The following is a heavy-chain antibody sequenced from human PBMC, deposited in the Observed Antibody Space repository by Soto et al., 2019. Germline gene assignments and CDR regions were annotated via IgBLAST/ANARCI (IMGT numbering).Heavy chain of an antibody. CDR1: GFTFNNYA. J-gene: IGHJ4*02. CDR3: ARGDGYIYGNTFDS. CDR2: ISYDGSSK. D-gene: IGHD5-18*01. V-gene: IGHV3-30-3*01. Sequence: GGSLRLSCAASGFTFNNYAMHWVRQAPGKGLEWVAFISYDGSSKYYADSVTGRFTISRDNSRNTLYLQMNSLRAEDTAVYYCARGDGYIYGNTFDSWGQGTLVTVSS.